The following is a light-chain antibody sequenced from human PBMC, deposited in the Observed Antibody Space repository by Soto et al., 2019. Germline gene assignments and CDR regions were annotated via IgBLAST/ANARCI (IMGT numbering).Light chain of an antibody. CDR1: ESIGNY. CDR3: PWRSDWPPRLT. CDR2: DAS. J-gene: IGKJ4*01. V-gene: IGKV3-11*01. Sequence: EVVLTQSPATLSLSPGERATLSCRASESIGNYLAWYQQKLGQAPKLLIYDASHRAIGIPGRFSGDGSGTDFTLNISSLEHEDFAVYYCPWRSDWPPRLTFGGGTKVEIK.